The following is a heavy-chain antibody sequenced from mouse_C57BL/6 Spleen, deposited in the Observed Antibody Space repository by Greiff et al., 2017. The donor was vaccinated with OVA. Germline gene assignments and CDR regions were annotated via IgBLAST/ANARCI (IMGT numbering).Heavy chain of an antibody. V-gene: IGHV1-64*01. CDR3: ASGYDYDFDY. Sequence: QVQLQQPGAELVKPGASVKLSCKASGYTFTSYWLHWVKQRPGQGLEWIGMIPPNSGSTNYNEKFKSKATLTVDKSSSTAYMQLSSLTSEDSAVYYCASGYDYDFDYWGQGTTLTVSS. J-gene: IGHJ2*01. CDR2: IPPNSGST. CDR1: GYTFTSYW. D-gene: IGHD2-4*01.